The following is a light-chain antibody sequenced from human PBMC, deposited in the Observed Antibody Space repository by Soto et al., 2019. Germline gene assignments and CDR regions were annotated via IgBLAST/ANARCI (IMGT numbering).Light chain of an antibody. J-gene: IGKJ1*01. CDR1: RDISNS. CDR2: GAS. Sequence: DIQMTQSPSSVSASVGDRLTITCRASRDISNSLAWYQQTPGKAPKLLLRGASSLHRGVPSRFSGGGAGTEFSLSISSLPPEDFATYSCQQTSAFPRTFGQGTKVDVK. V-gene: IGKV1-12*01. CDR3: QQTSAFPRT.